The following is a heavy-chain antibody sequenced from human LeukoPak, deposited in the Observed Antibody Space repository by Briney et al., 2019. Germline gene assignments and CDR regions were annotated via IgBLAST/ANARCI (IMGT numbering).Heavy chain of an antibody. J-gene: IGHJ5*02. CDR2: INPSGGTT. V-gene: IGHV1-46*02. CDR1: GYTFNNYY. CDR3: ARGGYGSGILNWFDP. D-gene: IGHD3-10*01. Sequence: GASVKVSCKESGYTFNNYYIHWARQAPGQGLEWMGIINPSGGTTSYAQKFRGRVTMTRDTSTSTVYMELSSLTSEDTAIYYCARGGYGSGILNWFDPWGQGTLVTVSS.